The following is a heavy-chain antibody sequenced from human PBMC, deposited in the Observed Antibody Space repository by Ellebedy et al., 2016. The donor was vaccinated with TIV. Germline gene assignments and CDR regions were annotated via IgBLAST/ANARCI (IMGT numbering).Heavy chain of an antibody. CDR3: AQQNQASLYS. D-gene: IGHD1-14*01. CDR1: GDSISYYY. CDR2: VFAGGST. J-gene: IGHJ4*02. V-gene: IGHV4-4*07. Sequence: MPSETLSLTCSVSGDSISYYYWSWIRQPAGKGLEWIGRVFAGGSTNYNPALKSRVFMSVDTSKSQVSLILTSVTAADTAVYYCAQQNQASLYSWGQGTLVSVSS.